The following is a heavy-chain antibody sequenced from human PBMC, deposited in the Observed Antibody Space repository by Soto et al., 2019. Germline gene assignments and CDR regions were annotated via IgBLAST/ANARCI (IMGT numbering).Heavy chain of an antibody. CDR2: ISYDGSNK. Sequence: GALRLSCAASGFTFSSYGMHWVRQAPGKGLEWVAVISYDGSNKYYADSVKGRFTISRDNSKNTLYLQMNSLRAEDTAVYYCAKEVARIVVVPAASLGPDYWGQGTLVTVSS. J-gene: IGHJ4*02. V-gene: IGHV3-30*18. CDR3: AKEVARIVVVPAASLGPDY. D-gene: IGHD2-2*01. CDR1: GFTFSSYG.